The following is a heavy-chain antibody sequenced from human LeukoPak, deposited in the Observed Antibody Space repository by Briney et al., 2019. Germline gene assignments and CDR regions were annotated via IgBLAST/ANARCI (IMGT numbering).Heavy chain of an antibody. CDR1: GFTFSDHW. V-gene: IGHV3-7*01. CDR2: IGPDGSFK. Sequence: GGSLKLSCVASGFTFSDHWMSWLRQAPGKGLDWVANIGPDGSFKFYADSVRGRFTISRDNAKNSVFLQMDNLTPGDTALYYCARAIDLADYWGQGTLVTVSS. CDR3: ARAIDLADY. J-gene: IGHJ4*02.